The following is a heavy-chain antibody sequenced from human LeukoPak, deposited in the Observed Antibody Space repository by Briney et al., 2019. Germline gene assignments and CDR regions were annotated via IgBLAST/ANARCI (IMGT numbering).Heavy chain of an antibody. V-gene: IGHV3-9*01. CDR2: ISWNSVDI. J-gene: IGHJ4*02. CDR1: GVTFDDYA. D-gene: IGHD3-9*01. Sequence: QPGRSLRLSCVLSGVTFDDYATHWVRRSSGRGLEWVSGISWNSVDIVYTASVRGRFTISRDNAKNSSYLQMNNLRPEDTALYYCATGNDILTSFYEWGLGTLVTVSS. CDR3: ATGNDILTSFYE.